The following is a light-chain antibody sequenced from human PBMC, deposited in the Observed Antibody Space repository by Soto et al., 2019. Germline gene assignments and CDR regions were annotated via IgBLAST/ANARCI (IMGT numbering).Light chain of an antibody. J-gene: IGKJ4*01. V-gene: IGKV1-16*01. CDR2: DAT. Sequence: DIQMTQSPSSLSASVGDRVTIICRASQNINRYVAWFQQKPGKAPKSLIYDATSLQSGVPSRFSGSGSGTDFSLTISSLQPGDAATYYCQQYERYNPSFCGGTKWEI. CDR1: QNINRY. CDR3: QQYERYNPS.